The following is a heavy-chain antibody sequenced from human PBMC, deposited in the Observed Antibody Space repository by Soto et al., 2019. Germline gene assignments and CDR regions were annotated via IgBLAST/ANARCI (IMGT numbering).Heavy chain of an antibody. Sequence: ASVKVSCKASGYTFTSYAMHWVRQAPGQRLEWMGWINAGNGNTKYSQKFQGRVTMTRDTSTSTVYMELSSLRSEDTAVYYCARVYPSDTRYGYVCNNYFDPCGKETLFTVSS. D-gene: IGHD5-18*01. CDR1: GYTFTSYA. J-gene: IGHJ5*02. CDR3: ARVYPSDTRYGYVCNNYFDP. CDR2: INAGNGNT. V-gene: IGHV1-3*01.